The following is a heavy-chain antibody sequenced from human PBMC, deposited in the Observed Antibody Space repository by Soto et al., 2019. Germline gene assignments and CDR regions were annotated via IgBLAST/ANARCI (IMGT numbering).Heavy chain of an antibody. CDR1: GGSISSGGYY. Sequence: SETLSLTCTVSGGSISSGGYYWSWIRQHPGKGLEWIGYIYYSGSTYYNPSLKSRVTISVDTSKNQFSLKLSSVTAADTAVYYCARAGSTGNWFDPCGPGTLVTVSS. CDR3: ARAGSTGNWFDP. CDR2: IYYSGST. V-gene: IGHV4-31*03. J-gene: IGHJ5*02. D-gene: IGHD2-8*02.